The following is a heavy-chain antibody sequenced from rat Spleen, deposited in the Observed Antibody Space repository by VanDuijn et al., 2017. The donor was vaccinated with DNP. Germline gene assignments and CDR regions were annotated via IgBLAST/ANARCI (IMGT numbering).Heavy chain of an antibody. CDR2: IIHDGSRT. CDR1: GFNFNDYW. Sequence: EVQLVESGGGLVQPGRSLKLSCAASGFNFNDYWMGWVRQAPGKGLEWVATIIHDGSRTNYRDSVKGRFTISRDNAKSSLYLQMDSLRSEDTATYYCTTGFFDYWGQGVMVTVSS. V-gene: IGHV5-20*01. CDR3: TTGFFDY. J-gene: IGHJ2*01. D-gene: IGHD1-12*03.